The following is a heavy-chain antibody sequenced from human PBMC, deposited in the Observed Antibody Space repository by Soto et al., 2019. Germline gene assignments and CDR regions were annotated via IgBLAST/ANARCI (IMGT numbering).Heavy chain of an antibody. CDR2: IIPILGIA. J-gene: IGHJ4*02. Sequence: QVQLVQSGAEVKKPGSSVKVSCKASGGTFSSYTISWVRQAPGQGLEWMGRIIPILGIANYAQKFQGRVTITADKSTSTAYMELSSLRSEDTAVYYCARPKGYCSSTSCRFDYRGQGTLVTVSS. CDR3: ARPKGYCSSTSCRFDY. CDR1: GGTFSSYT. D-gene: IGHD2-2*01. V-gene: IGHV1-69*02.